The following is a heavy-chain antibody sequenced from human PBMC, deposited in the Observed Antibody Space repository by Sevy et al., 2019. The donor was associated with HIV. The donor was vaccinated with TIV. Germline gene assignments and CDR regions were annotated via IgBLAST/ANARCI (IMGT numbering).Heavy chain of an antibody. J-gene: IGHJ4*02. Sequence: GRSLRLSCAASGFTFSSYGMHWVRQAPGKGLEWVAVISYDGSNKYYADSVKGRFTISRDNSKNTLYLQMNSLRAEDTAVYYCVGGWFGELDYWGQGTLVTVSS. CDR2: ISYDGSNK. D-gene: IGHD3-10*01. CDR3: VGGWFGELDY. V-gene: IGHV3-30*03. CDR1: GFTFSSYG.